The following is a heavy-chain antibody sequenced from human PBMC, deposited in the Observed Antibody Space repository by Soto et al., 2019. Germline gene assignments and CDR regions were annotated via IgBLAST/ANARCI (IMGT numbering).Heavy chain of an antibody. Sequence: QVQLVQSGDEVKKPGASVKVSCKASGYTFTGYGIIWLRQAPGQGLEWMGWISGYSGNTNYAQKFQGRVTMTTDTSTSTAYMELRSLRSDDTAVYYCARDLAPPNWFDPWGQGTLVTVSS. J-gene: IGHJ5*02. V-gene: IGHV1-18*01. CDR1: GYTFTGYG. CDR2: ISGYSGNT. CDR3: ARDLAPPNWFDP.